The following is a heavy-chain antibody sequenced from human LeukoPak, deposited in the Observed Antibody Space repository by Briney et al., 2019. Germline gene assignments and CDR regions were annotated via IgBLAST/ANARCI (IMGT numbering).Heavy chain of an antibody. J-gene: IGHJ6*03. D-gene: IGHD6-19*01. Sequence: GGSLRLSCAASGFTFSSYWMSWVRQAPGKGLEWVANIKQDGSEKYYVDSVKGRFTISRDNAKNSLYLRMSSLRVGDTAVYSCARVIAVPGTPYDYYYMDVWGKGATVIVSS. CDR2: IKQDGSEK. CDR1: GFTFSSYW. V-gene: IGHV3-7*01. CDR3: ARVIAVPGTPYDYYYMDV.